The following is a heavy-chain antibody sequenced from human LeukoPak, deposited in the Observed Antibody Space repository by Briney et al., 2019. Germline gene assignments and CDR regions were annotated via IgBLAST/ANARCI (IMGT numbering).Heavy chain of an antibody. CDR1: GGSISSGSYY. D-gene: IGHD6-19*01. Sequence: SETLSLTCTVSGGSISSGSYYWSWIRQPAGKGLEWIGCIYTSGSTNYNPSLKSRVTISVDTSKNQFSLKLSSVTAADTAVHYCARDAHSSGWYYFDYWGQGTLVTVSS. V-gene: IGHV4-61*02. CDR3: ARDAHSSGWYYFDY. CDR2: IYTSGST. J-gene: IGHJ4*02.